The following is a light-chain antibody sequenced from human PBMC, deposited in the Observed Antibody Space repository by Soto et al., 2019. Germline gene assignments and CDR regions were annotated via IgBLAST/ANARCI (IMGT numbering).Light chain of an antibody. CDR1: QSVSSSY. Sequence: EIVLTQSPGTLSLSPGERATLSCRASQSVSSSYLAWYQQKPGQAPRLLIYEASSRSTGIPDRFSGSGSGTDFTLTISRVEPDDFAVYYCQQYGSSPRRFGHGTKVEIK. CDR2: EAS. V-gene: IGKV3-20*01. J-gene: IGKJ1*01. CDR3: QQYGSSPRR.